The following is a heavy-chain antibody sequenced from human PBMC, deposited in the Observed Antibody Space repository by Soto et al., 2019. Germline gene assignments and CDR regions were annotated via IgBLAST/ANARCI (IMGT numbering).Heavy chain of an antibody. CDR1: GFTVSSYA. V-gene: IGHV3-23*01. Sequence: EVQLLESGGGLVQPGGSLRLSCAASGFTVSSYAMSWVRQAPGKGLEWVSVISGSGSTYSADSVKGRFTISRDSSKNTVDLPMNSLRAEDTAVYYCAKALRFTFTTGYYMDVWGRGTTVTVSS. CDR3: AKALRFTFTTGYYMDV. J-gene: IGHJ6*03. CDR2: ISGSGST. D-gene: IGHD3-16*01.